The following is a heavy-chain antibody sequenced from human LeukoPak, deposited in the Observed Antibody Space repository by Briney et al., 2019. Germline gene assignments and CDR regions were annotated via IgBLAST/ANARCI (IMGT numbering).Heavy chain of an antibody. Sequence: GRSLRLSCAASGFTFSSYAMHWVRQAPGKGLEWVAVISYDGSNKYYADSVKGRFTISRDNSKNTLYLQMNSLRAEDTAVYYCARAASGSYSWFDPWGQGTLVTVSS. CDR2: ISYDGSNK. CDR1: GFTFSSYA. J-gene: IGHJ5*02. CDR3: ARAASGSYSWFDP. V-gene: IGHV3-30-3*01. D-gene: IGHD3-10*01.